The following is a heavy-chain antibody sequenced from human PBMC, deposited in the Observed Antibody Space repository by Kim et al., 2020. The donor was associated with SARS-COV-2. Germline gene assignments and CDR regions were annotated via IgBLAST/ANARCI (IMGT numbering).Heavy chain of an antibody. CDR3: TKVGGYSGSDNFDY. J-gene: IGHJ4*01. CDR2: IVVPGDTA. Sequence: GKGLDVFVAIVVPGDTAYYPSSVRCRFGISRDNAKNTLYLLMHSLGGDDTAVYYCTKVGGYSGSDNFDYWGHGTLVTVSS. V-gene: IGHV3-23*01. D-gene: IGHD5-12*01.